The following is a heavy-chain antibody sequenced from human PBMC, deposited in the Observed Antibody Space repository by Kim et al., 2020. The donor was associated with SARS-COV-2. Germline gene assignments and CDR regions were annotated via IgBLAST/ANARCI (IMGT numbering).Heavy chain of an antibody. CDR3: ARDSSPFRWYL. CDR2: ISHSGST. J-gene: IGHJ4*02. D-gene: IGHD6-13*01. CDR1: GGSFRGFY. V-gene: IGHV4-59*01. Sequence: SETLSLTCTVSGGSFRGFYWGWIRQTPGEAPEWIGHISHSGSTTYNPSLSSRVTMSLDTSKNQFSLQLRSLTAEDTAVYFCARDSSPFRWYLWGQGTLVTVSS.